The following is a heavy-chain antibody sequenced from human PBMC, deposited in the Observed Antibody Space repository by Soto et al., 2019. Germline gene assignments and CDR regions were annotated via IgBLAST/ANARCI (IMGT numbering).Heavy chain of an antibody. CDR3: ASSPPSNDGYDNNSFDY. Sequence: QVQLVQSGAEVKKPGSSVKVSCKASGGTFSSYTISWVRQAPGQGLEWMGRIIPILGIANYAQKFQGRVTITADKSTSTAYMELSSLRSEDTAVYYCASSPPSNDGYDNNSFDYWGQGTLVTVSS. J-gene: IGHJ4*02. CDR1: GGTFSSYT. CDR2: IIPILGIA. V-gene: IGHV1-69*02. D-gene: IGHD5-12*01.